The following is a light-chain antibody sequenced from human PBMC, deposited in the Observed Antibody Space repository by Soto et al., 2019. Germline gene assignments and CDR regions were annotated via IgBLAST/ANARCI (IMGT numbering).Light chain of an antibody. Sequence: EIVLTPSPGTLSLSPGERATLSCRASQSVSNSLAWYQQKPGQPPRLLIYDVSNRATGIPARFSGSGSGTDFTLTITSLEPEDFAVYFCHQRYNWPRVTFGQGTRLEI. V-gene: IGKV3-11*01. CDR3: HQRYNWPRVT. J-gene: IGKJ5*01. CDR2: DVS. CDR1: QSVSNS.